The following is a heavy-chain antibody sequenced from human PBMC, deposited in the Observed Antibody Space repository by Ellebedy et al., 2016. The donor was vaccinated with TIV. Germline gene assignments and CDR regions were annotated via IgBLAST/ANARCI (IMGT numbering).Heavy chain of an antibody. Sequence: PGGSLRLSCTASGFTFSAFGIHWVRQAPGTGLEWVAHIWYDGSDKYYAVSAKGRFTISRDNSKNSLFLQMNNLRVEDTAMYYCARDDALDGGYLDSWGQGTLVTVSS. D-gene: IGHD3-16*01. CDR3: ARDDALDGGYLDS. CDR2: IWYDGSDK. CDR1: GFTFSAFG. V-gene: IGHV3-33*02. J-gene: IGHJ4*02.